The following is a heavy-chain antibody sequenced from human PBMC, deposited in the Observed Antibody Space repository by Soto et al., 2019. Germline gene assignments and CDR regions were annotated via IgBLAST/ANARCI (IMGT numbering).Heavy chain of an antibody. CDR1: GGSVNSGNYY. Sequence: QVQLQQWGAGLLKPSETLSLTCAVFGGSVNSGNYYWSWIRQPPGKGLEWIGEMSHSGGTHFNPSPKCRVTISVDTSKNQFALKMSSGSAADTALYYCARVERGTATTVVDAFDIWGQGTMVTVSS. CDR3: ARVERGTATTVVDAFDI. D-gene: IGHD1-1*01. CDR2: MSHSGGT. V-gene: IGHV4-34*01. J-gene: IGHJ3*02.